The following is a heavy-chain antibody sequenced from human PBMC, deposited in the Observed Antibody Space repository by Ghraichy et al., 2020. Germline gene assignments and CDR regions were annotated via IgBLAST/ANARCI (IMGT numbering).Heavy chain of an antibody. D-gene: IGHD3-16*01. CDR3: ARDRGGEGGGTYYYYYGMDV. CDR1: GGTFSSYA. CDR2: IIPIFGTA. J-gene: IGHJ6*02. V-gene: IGHV1-69*13. Sequence: SVKVSCKASGGTFSSYAISWVRQAPGQGLEWMGGIIPIFGTANYAQKFQGRVTITADESTSTAYMELSSLRSEDTAVYYCARDRGGEGGGTYYYYYGMDVWGQGTTVTVSS.